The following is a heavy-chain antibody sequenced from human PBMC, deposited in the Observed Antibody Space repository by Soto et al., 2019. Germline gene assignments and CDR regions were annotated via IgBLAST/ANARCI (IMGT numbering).Heavy chain of an antibody. CDR1: GYTFTGYY. CDR2: INPNSGGT. CDR3: ARGKGTGDTDSFDF. D-gene: IGHD7-27*01. J-gene: IGHJ4*02. V-gene: IGHV1-2*04. Sequence: ASVKVSCKASGYTFTGYYMHWVRQAPGQGLEWMGWINPNSGGTNYAQKFQGWVHMTRDTSISTASMELSRLRSDDTAIYYCARGKGTGDTDSFDFWGQGTLVTVSS.